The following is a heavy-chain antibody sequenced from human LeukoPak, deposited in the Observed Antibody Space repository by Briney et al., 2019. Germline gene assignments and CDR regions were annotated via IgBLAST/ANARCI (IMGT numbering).Heavy chain of an antibody. D-gene: IGHD5-18*01. Sequence: GASVKVSCKAAGYAFTGYYMHWVRQAPGQGLEWMGWINPNSGGTNYAQKFQGRVTMTRDTSISTAYMELRRLRSDDTAVYYCARDLAPGDTAMAHYYYYGMDVWGQGTTVTVSS. CDR2: INPNSGGT. CDR1: GYAFTGYY. CDR3: ARDLAPGDTAMAHYYYYGMDV. V-gene: IGHV1-2*02. J-gene: IGHJ6*02.